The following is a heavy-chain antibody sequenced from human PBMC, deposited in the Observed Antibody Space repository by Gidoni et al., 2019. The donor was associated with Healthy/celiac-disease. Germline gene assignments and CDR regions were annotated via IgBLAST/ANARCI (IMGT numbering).Heavy chain of an antibody. Sequence: EVQLVESGGGLVQPGGSLRLSCAASGFTFSSYWMSWVRQAPGKGLEWVANIKQDGSEKYYVDSVKGRFTISRDNAKNSLYLQMNSLRAEDTAVYYCARDLSLPYYYDSSGYLFDYWGQGTLVTVSS. CDR2: IKQDGSEK. CDR3: ARDLSLPYYYDSSGYLFDY. J-gene: IGHJ4*02. CDR1: GFTFSSYW. V-gene: IGHV3-7*01. D-gene: IGHD3-22*01.